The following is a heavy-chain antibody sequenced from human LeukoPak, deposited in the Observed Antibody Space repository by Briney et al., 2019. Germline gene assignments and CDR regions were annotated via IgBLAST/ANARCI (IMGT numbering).Heavy chain of an antibody. D-gene: IGHD3-22*01. CDR3: AGEGHYYDSTGYYYGGEDY. Sequence: ETLSLTCTVAGRSISSYYWSWIRQPAGKGLEWIGRIYTRGSTNYNPSLKSRVTMSADMSKNQFSLKLSSVTAADAAVYYCAGEGHYYDSTGYYYGGEDYWGQGTLVTVSS. CDR1: GRSISSYY. CDR2: IYTRGST. J-gene: IGHJ4*02. V-gene: IGHV4-4*07.